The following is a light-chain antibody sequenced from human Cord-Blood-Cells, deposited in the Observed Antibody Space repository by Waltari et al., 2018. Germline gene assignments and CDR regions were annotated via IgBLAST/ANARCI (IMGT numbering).Light chain of an antibody. Sequence: SYELTQPPSVSVSPGQTASITCSGDKLGDKYACWYQQKPGPCPVLVIYQESKRPSGIPVRFSGSNSGNTATLTISGTQAMDEADYYCQAWDSSTAVFGTGTKVTVL. V-gene: IGLV3-1*01. CDR3: QAWDSSTAV. CDR1: KLGDKY. CDR2: QES. J-gene: IGLJ1*01.